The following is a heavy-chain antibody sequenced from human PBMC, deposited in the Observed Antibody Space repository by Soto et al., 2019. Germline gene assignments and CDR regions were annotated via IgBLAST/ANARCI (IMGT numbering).Heavy chain of an antibody. CDR3: ARDSSGYSSSWGGTFDI. Sequence: ASVKVSCKASGYTFTGYYMHWVRQAPGQGLEWMGWINPNRGGTNYAQKVQGRVTMTRDTSISTAYMELSRLRSDDTAVYYCARDSSGYSSSWGGTFDIWGQGTRVTVSS. D-gene: IGHD6-13*01. V-gene: IGHV1-2*02. CDR2: INPNRGGT. CDR1: GYTFTGYY. J-gene: IGHJ3*02.